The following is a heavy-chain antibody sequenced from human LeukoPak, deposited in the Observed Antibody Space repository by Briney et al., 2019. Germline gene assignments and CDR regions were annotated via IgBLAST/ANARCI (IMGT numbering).Heavy chain of an antibody. D-gene: IGHD3-22*01. V-gene: IGHV1-2*02. J-gene: IGHJ4*02. CDR1: GYTFTGYY. CDR3: ARVDGSVDY. Sequence: ASVKVSCKASGYTFTGYYMHWVRQAPGQGLEWMGWIDPNSGGTNYAQKFQGRVTMTRDTSISTAYMELSRLRSDDTALYFCARVDGSVDYWGQGTLVTVPS. CDR2: IDPNSGGT.